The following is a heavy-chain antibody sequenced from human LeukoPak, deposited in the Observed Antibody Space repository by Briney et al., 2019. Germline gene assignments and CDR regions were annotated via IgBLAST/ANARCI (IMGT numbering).Heavy chain of an antibody. CDR1: GGSISSYY. CDR3: ARVSTTREFDY. D-gene: IGHD2-2*01. Sequence: SETLSLTCTVSGGSISSYYWSWIRQPAGKGLEWIGYIYYSGSTNYNPSLKSRVTISVDTSRNQFSLKLSSVTAADTAVYYCARVSTTREFDYWGQGTLVTVSS. V-gene: IGHV4-59*08. J-gene: IGHJ4*02. CDR2: IYYSGST.